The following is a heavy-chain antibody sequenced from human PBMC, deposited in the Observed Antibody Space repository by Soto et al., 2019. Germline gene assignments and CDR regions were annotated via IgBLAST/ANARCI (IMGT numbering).Heavy chain of an antibody. CDR2: IYYSGST. J-gene: IGHJ4*02. Sequence: PSETLSLTCTVSGGSISSYYWSWIRQPPGKGLEWIGYIYYSGSTNYNPSLKSRVTISVDTSKNQFSLKLSSVTAADTAVYYCARALYYDNDPLDYWGQGTLVTVSS. CDR3: ARALYYDNDPLDY. CDR1: GGSISSYY. D-gene: IGHD3-22*01. V-gene: IGHV4-59*01.